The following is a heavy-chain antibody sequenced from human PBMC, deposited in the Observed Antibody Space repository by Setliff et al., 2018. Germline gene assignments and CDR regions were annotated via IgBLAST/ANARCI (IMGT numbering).Heavy chain of an antibody. J-gene: IGHJ6*02. CDR1: GGSISSYY. D-gene: IGHD6-13*01. CDR3: ARDEGSSYFYGMDV. Sequence: SETLSLTCTVSGGSISSYYWSWIRQPPGKGLEWIGYIYYSGSTNYNPSLQSQVTISVDTSKNQSSLKLSSVTAADTAVYYCARDEGSSYFYGMDVWGQGTTVTVSS. CDR2: IYYSGST. V-gene: IGHV4-59*01.